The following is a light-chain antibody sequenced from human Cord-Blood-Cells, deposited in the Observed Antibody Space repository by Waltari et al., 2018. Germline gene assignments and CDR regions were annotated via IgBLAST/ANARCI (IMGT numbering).Light chain of an antibody. Sequence: QSALTQPASVSGSPGQSITISCTGTSSDVGGYNYVSWYQQHPGKAPKLMIYDVSNRPSGVSNRFSGSKSCNAASLTISGLQAGDGADYYCRSYTSSSTLVFGGGTKLTVL. CDR2: DVS. CDR3: RSYTSSSTLV. CDR1: SSDVGGYNY. V-gene: IGLV2-14*03. J-gene: IGLJ3*02.